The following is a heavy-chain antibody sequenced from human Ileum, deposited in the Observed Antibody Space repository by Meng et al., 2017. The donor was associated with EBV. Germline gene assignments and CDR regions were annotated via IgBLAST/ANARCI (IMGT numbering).Heavy chain of an antibody. V-gene: IGHV4-28*01. CDR3: ARNVPGTSAYYD. D-gene: IGHD3-22*01. Sequence: GPLEGSGPGLWKPSDTPSLPCAVSGYSISSTNGWGWIRQPPGKGLEWIGYIYYSGSTSYNPSLKSRVTMSVDTSKNQFSLNLNSVTAVDTAVYYCARNVPGTSAYYDWGQGTLVTVSS. CDR2: IYYSGST. J-gene: IGHJ4*02. CDR1: GYSISSTNG.